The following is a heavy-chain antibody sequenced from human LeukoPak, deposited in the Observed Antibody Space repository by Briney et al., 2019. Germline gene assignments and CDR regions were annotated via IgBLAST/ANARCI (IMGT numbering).Heavy chain of an antibody. CDR1: GFTFDDYG. CDR3: TKASGYSSGAVDY. D-gene: IGHD5-18*01. V-gene: IGHV3-9*03. J-gene: IGHJ4*02. Sequence: AKSLRLSCAASGFTFDDYGMHWVRQAPGKGLEWVSGISWNSGSIGYADSVKGRFTISRDNAKSTLYLQMNSLRADDMALYYCTKASGYSSGAVDYWGQGTLVTVSS. CDR2: ISWNSGSI.